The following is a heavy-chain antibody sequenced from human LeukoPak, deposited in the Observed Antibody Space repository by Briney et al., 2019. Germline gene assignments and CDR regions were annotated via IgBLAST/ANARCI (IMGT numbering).Heavy chain of an antibody. D-gene: IGHD3-10*01. CDR3: ARGERTFNMVGGVISRFDS. Sequence: SETLSLTCTVSGGSMSRYYWSWIRQPPGKGLEWIGYIHHTGSISYNPSLKNIVTISIDTSENQFSLKLTSVTADDTAVYYCARGERTFNMVGGVISRFDSWGLGTLVTVSS. CDR1: GGSMSRYY. V-gene: IGHV4-59*01. J-gene: IGHJ4*02. CDR2: IHHTGSI.